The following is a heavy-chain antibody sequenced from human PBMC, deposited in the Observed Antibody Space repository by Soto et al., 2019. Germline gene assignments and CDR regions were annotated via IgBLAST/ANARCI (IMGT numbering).Heavy chain of an antibody. Sequence: ELQLLESGGGLVQPGGSLRLTCAASGFTVRNNGLSWVRQAPGKGLEWVSAITGSGDNTYYADSVRGRFTISRDNSKITQFLQRNSLRADDTALYYNLRGRGAGRNGSDYWGQGTLVTVSP. CDR3: LRGRGAGRNGSDY. V-gene: IGHV3-23*01. D-gene: IGHD1-1*01. CDR1: GFTVRNNG. CDR2: ITGSGDNT. J-gene: IGHJ4*02.